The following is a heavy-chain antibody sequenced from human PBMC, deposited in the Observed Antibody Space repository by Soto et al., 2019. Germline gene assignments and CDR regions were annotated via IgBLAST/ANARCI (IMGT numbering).Heavy chain of an antibody. CDR1: GFTVSSNY. CDR3: ATQAPSPRRWLQRIGHRHDAFDI. D-gene: IGHD5-12*01. V-gene: IGHV3-53*01. Sequence: EVQLVESGGGLIQPGGSLRLSCAASGFTVSSNYMSWVRQAPGKGLEWVSVIYSGGSTYYADSVKGRFTISRDNSKNTLYLQMNSLRAEDTAVYYCATQAPSPRRWLQRIGHRHDAFDIWGQGTMVTVAS. CDR2: IYSGGST. J-gene: IGHJ3*02.